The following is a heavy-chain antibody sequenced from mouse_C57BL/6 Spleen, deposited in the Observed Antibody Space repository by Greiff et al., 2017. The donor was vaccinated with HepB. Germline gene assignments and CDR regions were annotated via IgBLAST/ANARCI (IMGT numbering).Heavy chain of an antibody. Sequence: QVQLQQPGAELVKPGASVKMSCKASGYTFTSYWITWVKQRPGQGLEWIGDIYPGSGSTNYNEKFKSKATLTVDTSPSTAYMQLSSLTSEDSAVYYCARGETAQALFDYWGQGTTLTVSS. J-gene: IGHJ2*01. CDR1: GYTFTSYW. V-gene: IGHV1-55*01. D-gene: IGHD3-2*02. CDR2: IYPGSGST. CDR3: ARGETAQALFDY.